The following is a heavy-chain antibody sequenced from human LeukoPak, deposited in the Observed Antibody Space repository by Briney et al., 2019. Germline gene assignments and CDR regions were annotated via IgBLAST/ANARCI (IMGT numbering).Heavy chain of an antibody. D-gene: IGHD3-22*01. CDR2: IKQDGSEK. J-gene: IGHJ4*02. V-gene: IGHV3-7*01. CDR1: GFTFSSYW. Sequence: PGGSLRLSCAASGFTFSSYWMSRVRQAPGKGLEWVANIKQDGSEKYYVDSVKGRFTISRDNAKNSLYLQMNSLRAEDTAVYYCARAQYYYDSGGWGQGTLVTVSS. CDR3: ARAQYYYDSGG.